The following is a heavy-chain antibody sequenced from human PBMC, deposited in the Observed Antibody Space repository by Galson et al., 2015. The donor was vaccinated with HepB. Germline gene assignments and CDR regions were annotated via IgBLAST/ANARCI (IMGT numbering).Heavy chain of an antibody. CDR3: ARDGGGDYRYGMDV. CDR1: GFTFSSYS. J-gene: IGHJ6*02. CDR2: ISSGGTYI. D-gene: IGHD4-11*01. Sequence: SLRLSCAASGFTFSSYSMNWVRQAPGKGLEWVSSISSGGTYIKYADSVKGRFTISRDNAKNSLYLQMNSLRAEDTAVYYCARDGGGDYRYGMDVWGQGTTVTVS. V-gene: IGHV3-21*01.